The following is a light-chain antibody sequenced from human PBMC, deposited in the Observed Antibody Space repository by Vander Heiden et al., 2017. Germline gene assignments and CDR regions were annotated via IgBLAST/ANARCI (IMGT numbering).Light chain of an antibody. V-gene: IGLV3-25*03. CDR2: KDS. Sequence: SYELTQPPSVSVSPGQTARITCSGEALPKQYAYWYQQKPGQAPVLVIYKDSERPSGIPERFSGSSSGTTVTLTISGVQAEDEADYYCQSADSSGTYVFGTGTKVTVL. CDR3: QSADSSGTYV. J-gene: IGLJ1*01. CDR1: ALPKQY.